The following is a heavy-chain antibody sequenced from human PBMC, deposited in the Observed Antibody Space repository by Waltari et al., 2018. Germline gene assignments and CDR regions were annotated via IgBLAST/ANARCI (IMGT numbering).Heavy chain of an antibody. CDR1: GYTFTRYG. V-gene: IGHV1-18*01. CDR3: ARDRGPSAVTSFDS. D-gene: IGHD4-17*01. Sequence: QLMQSGAEVKKPGASVRVSCKASGYTFTRYGINWVRQAPGRGLAWMGCISGYNGNINYSQSLQGRISMTTDTSTSTAYMELRSLTSDDTAVYYCARDRGPSAVTSFDSWGQGTLVTVSP. CDR2: ISGYNGNI. J-gene: IGHJ4*02.